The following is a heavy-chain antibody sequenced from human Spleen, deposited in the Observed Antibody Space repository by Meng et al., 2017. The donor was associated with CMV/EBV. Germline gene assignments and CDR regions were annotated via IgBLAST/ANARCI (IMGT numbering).Heavy chain of an antibody. D-gene: IGHD2-21*01. V-gene: IGHV4-61*01. CDR2: IYYSGST. Sequence: VSGGSVSTGTYSWSWIRQPPGKGLEWIGYIYYSGSTNNNPSLKSRVTISVDTSKNQFSLKLRSVTASDTAVYYCAGTHCDSASCSEYWGQGTLVTVSS. J-gene: IGHJ4*02. CDR3: AGTHCDSASCSEY. CDR1: GGSVSTGTYS.